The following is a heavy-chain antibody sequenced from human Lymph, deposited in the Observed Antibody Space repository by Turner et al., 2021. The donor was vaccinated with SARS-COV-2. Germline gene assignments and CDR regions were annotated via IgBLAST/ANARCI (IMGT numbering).Heavy chain of an antibody. D-gene: IGHD3-10*01. CDR2: IYYSGST. V-gene: IGHV4-39*01. CDR1: GGSISSSSYY. J-gene: IGHJ4*02. CDR3: ARLVRRAEYYFDY. Sequence: QLQLQESGPGLVKPSETLSLTCTVSGGSISSSSYYWGWIRQPPGKGLEWIGNIYYSGSTYYNPSLKSRVTMSVDTSKNQFSLKLSSVTAADTAVYYCARLVRRAEYYFDYWGQGTLVTVSS.